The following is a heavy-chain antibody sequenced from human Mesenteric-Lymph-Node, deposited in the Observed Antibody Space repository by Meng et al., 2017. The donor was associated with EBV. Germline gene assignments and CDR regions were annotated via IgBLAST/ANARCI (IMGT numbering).Heavy chain of an antibody. D-gene: IGHD1-26*01. CDR2: INTRSRNP. J-gene: IGHJ4*02. CDR1: SDSFTNNA. CDR3: TVSSGAVGSPSDS. V-gene: IGHV7-4-1*02. Sequence: VQSGAVLKVPVAVVIASTKAASDSFTNNALVWVRQARGQGVGWVCMINTRSRNPTYAKCVTGLFVFTLDSSIKTAFPLISSLTHVATSVYYFTVSSGAVGSPSDSWGQGTLVTVSS.